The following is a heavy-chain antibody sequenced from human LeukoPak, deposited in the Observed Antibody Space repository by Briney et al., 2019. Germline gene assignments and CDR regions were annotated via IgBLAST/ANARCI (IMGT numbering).Heavy chain of an antibody. J-gene: IGHJ5*02. CDR3: ARDLGCSTTSCRYNWFDP. D-gene: IGHD2-2*01. CDR2: ISQSGGRST. V-gene: IGHV3-21*04. Sequence: GGSLRLSCAASGFTFSSYSMNWVRQAPGKGLEWVSFISQSGGRSTDSADSVKGRFTISRDNSKNTLYLQMNSLRAEDTAVYHCARDLGCSTTSCRYNWFDPWGQGTLVTVSS. CDR1: GFTFSSYS.